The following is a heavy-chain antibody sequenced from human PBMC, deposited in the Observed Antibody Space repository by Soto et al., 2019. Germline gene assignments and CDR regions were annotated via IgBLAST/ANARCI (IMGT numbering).Heavy chain of an antibody. CDR1: GYTLTGLS. J-gene: IGHJ6*02. D-gene: IGHD3-3*01. V-gene: IGHV1-18*01. Sequence: ASVKVSCKVSGYTLTGLSMHWVRQAPGQGLEWMGWISAYNGNTNYAQKLQGRVTMTTDTSTSTAYMELRSLRSDDTAVYYCARDLPFLESSPQPSLYYYYGMDVWGQGTTVTVSS. CDR3: ARDLPFLESSPQPSLYYYYGMDV. CDR2: ISAYNGNT.